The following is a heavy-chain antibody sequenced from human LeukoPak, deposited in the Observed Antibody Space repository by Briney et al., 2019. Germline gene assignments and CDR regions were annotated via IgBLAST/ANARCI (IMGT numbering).Heavy chain of an antibody. D-gene: IGHD4-17*01. CDR1: GGTFSSYT. V-gene: IGHV1-69*01. CDR2: IIPVFGTA. CDR3: ARDIGGSDYGDSRDAFDI. J-gene: IGHJ3*02. Sequence: ASVKVFCKASGGTFSSYTINWVRQAPGQGLEWMGGIIPVFGTANYVQKFQGRVTITADESTSTAYMELSSLRSEDTAVYYCARDIGGSDYGDSRDAFDIWGQGTMVIVSS.